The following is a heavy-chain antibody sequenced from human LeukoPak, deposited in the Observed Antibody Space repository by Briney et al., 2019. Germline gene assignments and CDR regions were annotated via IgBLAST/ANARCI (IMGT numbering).Heavy chain of an antibody. CDR3: ARERLKYCSSTSCYYRYFDL. CDR2: IYYSGST. Sequence: PSKTLSLTWTVSGGSISSHYWSWIRQPPGKGLERIGYIYYSGSTNYNPSLKSRVTISVDTSKNQFSLKLSSVTAADTAVYYCARERLKYCSSTSCYYRYFDLWGRGTLVTVSS. D-gene: IGHD2-2*01. CDR1: GGSISSHY. J-gene: IGHJ2*01. V-gene: IGHV4-59*11.